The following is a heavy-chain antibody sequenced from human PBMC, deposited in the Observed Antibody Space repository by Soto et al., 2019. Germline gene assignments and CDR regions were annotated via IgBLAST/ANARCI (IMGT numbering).Heavy chain of an antibody. CDR3: ARTTDFWSGEQQRAMDV. D-gene: IGHD3-3*01. V-gene: IGHV4-4*02. J-gene: IGHJ6*02. CDR2: IYHSGST. Sequence: SETLSLTCAVSGGSISSSNWWRWVRQPPGKGLEWIGEIYHSGSTNYNPSLKSRVTISVDKSKNQFSLKLSSVTAADTAVYYCARTTDFWSGEQQRAMDVWGQGTTVTVSS. CDR1: GGSISSSNW.